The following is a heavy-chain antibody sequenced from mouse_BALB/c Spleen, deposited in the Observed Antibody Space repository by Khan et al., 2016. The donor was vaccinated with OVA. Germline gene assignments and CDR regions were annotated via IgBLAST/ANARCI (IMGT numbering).Heavy chain of an antibody. Sequence: QVQLKESGPALVKPGASVKMSCKASGYTFSDYVISWVKLRTGQGLEWIGEIYPGRGSTSYNEKFKGKAPLTADKSSHPAYTQPSSLTSEESAVYFCARSYDGAWFDYWGQGTLVTVS. CDR1: GYTFSDYV. CDR2: IYPGRGST. D-gene: IGHD1-1*01. V-gene: IGHV1-77*01. CDR3: ARSYDGAWFDY. J-gene: IGHJ3*01.